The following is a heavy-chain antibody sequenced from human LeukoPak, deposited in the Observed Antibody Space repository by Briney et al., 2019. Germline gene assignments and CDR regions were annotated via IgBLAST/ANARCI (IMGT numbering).Heavy chain of an antibody. CDR3: ARESSSSWYPKNQFDS. CDR2: INPSDGAT. V-gene: IGHV1-46*02. J-gene: IGHJ4*02. CDR1: GYTFNMYY. D-gene: IGHD6-13*01. Sequence: GASVKVSCKASGYTFNMYYLHWVRRAPGQGLEWMGMINPSDGATTYAQRFQGRVTMTRDMSTTTVYMDLRSLRSEDTAVYFCARESSSSWYPKNQFDSWGQGTQVTVSS.